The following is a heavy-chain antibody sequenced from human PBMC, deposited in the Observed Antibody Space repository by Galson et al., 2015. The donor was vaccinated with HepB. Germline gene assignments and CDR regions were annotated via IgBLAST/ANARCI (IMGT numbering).Heavy chain of an antibody. V-gene: IGHV5-10-1*01. CDR3: VRGRTWFDP. J-gene: IGHJ5*02. CDR1: GYIFTNYR. Sequence: QSGAEVKKPGESLRISCKASGYIFTNYRITWVRQMPGKGLEWMGRIDPSDSYTKYSPSFQGHVTISVDKSITTAFLQWSSLKAADTAMYYCVRGRTWFDPWGQGTLVTVSS. CDR2: IDPSDSYT.